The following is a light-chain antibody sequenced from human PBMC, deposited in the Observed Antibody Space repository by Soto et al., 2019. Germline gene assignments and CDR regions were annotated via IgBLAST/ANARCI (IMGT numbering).Light chain of an antibody. CDR1: QSVNRNY. CDR2: GAS. CDR3: QQYGNSPPLT. Sequence: EIVLTQSPGTLSLSPGERATLSCRASQSVNRNYLAWYQQKPGQAPRLLIYGASSRATGIPDRFSGSGSGTDFTLTISRLEPEDFAVYYCQQYGNSPPLTFGQGTKVEIK. J-gene: IGKJ1*01. V-gene: IGKV3-20*01.